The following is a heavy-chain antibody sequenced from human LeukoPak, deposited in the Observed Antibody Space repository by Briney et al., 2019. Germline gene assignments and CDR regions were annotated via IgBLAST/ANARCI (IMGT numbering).Heavy chain of an antibody. CDR2: IKSKTDGGTT. J-gene: IGHJ6*02. D-gene: IGHD6-13*01. CDR3: TTAGYSSSWYLLSDYYYYYGMDV. V-gene: IGHV3-15*01. Sequence: GGSLRLSCAASGFTFSNAWMSWVRQAPGEGLEWVGRIKSKTDGGTTDYAAPVKGRFTISRDDSKNTLYLQMNSLKTEDTAVYYCTTAGYSSSWYLLSDYYYYYGMDVWGQGTTVTVSS. CDR1: GFTFSNAW.